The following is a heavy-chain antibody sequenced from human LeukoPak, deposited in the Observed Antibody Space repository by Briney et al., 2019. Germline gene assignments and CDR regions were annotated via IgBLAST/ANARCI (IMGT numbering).Heavy chain of an antibody. V-gene: IGHV3-33*01. CDR1: GFTFSSYG. CDR2: IWYDGGNK. Sequence: PGWSLRLSCAASGFTFSSYGMHWVRQAPGKGLEWVAVIWYDGGNKYYADSVKGRFTISRDNSKNTLYLQMNSLRVEDTAVYYCARDYIDAQLGYCSGGSCYQPYYYYYYMDVWGKGTTVTVSS. CDR3: ARDYIDAQLGYCSGGSCYQPYYYYYYMDV. J-gene: IGHJ6*03. D-gene: IGHD2-15*01.